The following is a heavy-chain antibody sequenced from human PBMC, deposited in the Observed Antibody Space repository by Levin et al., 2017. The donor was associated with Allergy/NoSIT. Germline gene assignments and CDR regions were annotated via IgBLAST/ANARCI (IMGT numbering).Heavy chain of an antibody. Sequence: GESLKISCAASGFTFSTSSMSWVRQAPGKGLEWVSAISASGGSTYYADSVKGRFTVSRDNSRNTLYLQVNSLRAEDTAVYYCAKSGPGGTDCFDYWGQGSLVTVSS. CDR2: ISASGGST. CDR1: GFTFSTSS. V-gene: IGHV3-23*01. D-gene: IGHD3-16*01. CDR3: AKSGPGGTDCFDY. J-gene: IGHJ4*02.